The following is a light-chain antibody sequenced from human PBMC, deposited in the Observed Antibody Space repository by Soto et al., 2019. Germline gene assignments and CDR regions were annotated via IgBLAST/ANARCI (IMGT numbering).Light chain of an antibody. V-gene: IGKV1D-12*01. Sequence: DIQMTQSPSSVSASVGDRVTITCRASQGIRSWLAWYQQKPVKAPKLLISSASPLQSGVPSRFSGSGSGTDFTLTISGLQPEDFAPYYCQQSDTFPATFGGGTRVEIK. CDR3: QQSDTFPAT. CDR1: QGIRSW. J-gene: IGKJ4*01. CDR2: SAS.